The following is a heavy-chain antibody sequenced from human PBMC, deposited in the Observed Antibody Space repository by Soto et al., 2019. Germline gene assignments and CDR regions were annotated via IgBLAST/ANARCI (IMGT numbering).Heavy chain of an antibody. CDR3: ARFTRGSSGDY. CDR2: IKEDARDE. D-gene: IGHD6-25*01. CDR1: GVTFNTYW. V-gene: IGHV3-7*01. Sequence: EVQLVESGGDFVQPGGSLRLSCVASGVTFNTYWMRWVRQAPGKGLEWVANIKEDARDEYYVDSGKVRFSISRDNAKNLLYLQRNSLGAGVTAMYYCARFTRGSSGDYWGQGTRVTVSS. J-gene: IGHJ4*02.